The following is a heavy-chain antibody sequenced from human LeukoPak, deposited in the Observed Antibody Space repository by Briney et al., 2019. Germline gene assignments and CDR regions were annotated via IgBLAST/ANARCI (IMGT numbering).Heavy chain of an antibody. CDR3: ARGDTAMAPFDY. D-gene: IGHD5-18*01. J-gene: IGHJ4*02. V-gene: IGHV1-2*02. Sequence: ASVKVSCKASGYTFTGYYMHWVRQAPGQGLEWMGWINPNSGGTNYAQKFQGRVTMTRETSISTAYMELSRLRSDDTAVYYCARGDTAMAPFDYWGQGTLVTVSS. CDR2: INPNSGGT. CDR1: GYTFTGYY.